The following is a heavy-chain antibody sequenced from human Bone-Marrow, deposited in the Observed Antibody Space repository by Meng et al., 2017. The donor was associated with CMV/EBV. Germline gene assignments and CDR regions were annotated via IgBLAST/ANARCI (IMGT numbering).Heavy chain of an antibody. V-gene: IGHV4-39*07. CDR2: IYYSGST. Sequence: SETLSLTCTVSGASISGSNYYWGWIRQPPGKGLEWIASIYYSGSTYYNPSLKSRVTISVDTSKNQFSLKLTSVTAADTAVYYCARIGYNWNLFDYWAQGTLVTVSS. J-gene: IGHJ4*02. CDR1: GASISGSNYY. CDR3: ARIGYNWNLFDY. D-gene: IGHD1-20*01.